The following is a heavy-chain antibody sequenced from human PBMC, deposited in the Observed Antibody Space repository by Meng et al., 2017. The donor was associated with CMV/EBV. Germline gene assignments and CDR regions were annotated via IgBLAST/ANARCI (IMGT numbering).Heavy chain of an antibody. CDR2: ISSSGSTI. CDR3: ARVGRWEGYGMDV. Sequence: GGSLRLSCAASGFTFSSYEMNWVRQAPGKGLEWVSYISSSGSTIYYADSVKGRFTIFRDNAKNSLYLQMNSLRAEDTAVYYCARVGRWEGYGMDVWGQGTTVTVSS. J-gene: IGHJ6*02. CDR1: GFTFSSYE. D-gene: IGHD4-23*01. V-gene: IGHV3-48*03.